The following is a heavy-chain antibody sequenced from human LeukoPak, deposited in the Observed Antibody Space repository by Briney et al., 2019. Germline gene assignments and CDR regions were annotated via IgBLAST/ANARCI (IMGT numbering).Heavy chain of an antibody. Sequence: SETLSLTCTVSGGSFSSDSYFGTWIRQPPGKGLEWIGYIYYSGSTNYNPSLKSRVTISLDTSKSQISLKLSSVTAADTAVYYCARGQRRLQDYWGQGTLVTVSS. V-gene: IGHV4-61*01. CDR3: ARGQRRLQDY. CDR1: GGSFSSDSYF. J-gene: IGHJ4*02. CDR2: IYYSGST.